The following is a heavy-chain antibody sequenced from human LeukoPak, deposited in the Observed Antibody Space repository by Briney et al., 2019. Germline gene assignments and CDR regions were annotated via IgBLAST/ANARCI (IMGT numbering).Heavy chain of an antibody. D-gene: IGHD3-16*02. V-gene: IGHV1-2*02. CDR1: GYTFTGYY. CDR2: INPNRGGT. Sequence: ASVKVSCKASGYTFTGYYMHWVRQALGPGLEWIGWINPNRGGTNYAQKFQGRVTMTRDTSISTAYMELSRLRSDDTAVYYCARGFYVWGSYRSPPFDYWGQGTLVTVSS. J-gene: IGHJ4*02. CDR3: ARGFYVWGSYRSPPFDY.